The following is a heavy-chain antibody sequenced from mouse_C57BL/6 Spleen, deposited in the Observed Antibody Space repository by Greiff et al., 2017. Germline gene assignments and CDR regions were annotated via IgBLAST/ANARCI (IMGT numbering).Heavy chain of an antibody. D-gene: IGHD2-4*01. J-gene: IGHJ3*01. V-gene: IGHV1-69*01. CDR3: ARSDYDYPAWFAY. Sequence: QVQLKQPGAELVMPGASVKLSCKASGYTFTSYWMHWVKQRPGQGLEWIGEIDPSDSYTNYNQKFKGKSTLTVDKSSSTAYMQLSSLTSEDSAVYYCARSDYDYPAWFAYWGQGTLVTVSA. CDR2: IDPSDSYT. CDR1: GYTFTSYW.